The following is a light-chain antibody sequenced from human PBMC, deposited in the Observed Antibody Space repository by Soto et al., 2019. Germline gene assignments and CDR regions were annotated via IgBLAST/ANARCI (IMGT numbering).Light chain of an antibody. V-gene: IGKV1-39*01. CDR2: LAS. CDR1: QKIHNF. CDR3: QQSFSNPRT. J-gene: IGKJ4*01. Sequence: DIQMTQSPSSLSASLGDRVTVTCRASQKIHNFVSWYQQKPGQAPKLLIFLASTLESGVPSRFGGSGSGTDFTLTISSLQPEDFATYYCQQSFSNPRTFGGGTKVDNK.